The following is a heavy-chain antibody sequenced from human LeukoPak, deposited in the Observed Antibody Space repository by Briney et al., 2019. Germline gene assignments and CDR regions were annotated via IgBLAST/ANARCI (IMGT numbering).Heavy chain of an antibody. V-gene: IGHV4-59*01. D-gene: IGHD3-10*02. Sequence: SETLSLTCTVSGGSISSYYWSWIRQPPGKGLEWIGYIYYSGSTNYNPSLKSRVTISVDTSKNQFSLKLSSVTAADTAVYYCARVALFRFDPWGQGTLVTVSS. CDR1: GGSISSYY. CDR2: IYYSGST. CDR3: ARVALFRFDP. J-gene: IGHJ5*02.